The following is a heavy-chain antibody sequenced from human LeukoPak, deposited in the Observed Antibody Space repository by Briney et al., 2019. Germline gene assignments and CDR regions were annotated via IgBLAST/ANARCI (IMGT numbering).Heavy chain of an antibody. CDR1: GFTVSSNY. CDR3: ARVSPSIAAFSY. CDR2: IYSGGST. Sequence: GGSLRLSCAASGFTVSSNYMSWVRLAPGKGLEWVSVIYSGGSTYYADSVKGRFTISRDNSKNTLYLQMNSLRAEDTAVYYCARVSPSIAAFSYWGQGTLVTVSS. D-gene: IGHD6-6*01. V-gene: IGHV3-53*01. J-gene: IGHJ4*02.